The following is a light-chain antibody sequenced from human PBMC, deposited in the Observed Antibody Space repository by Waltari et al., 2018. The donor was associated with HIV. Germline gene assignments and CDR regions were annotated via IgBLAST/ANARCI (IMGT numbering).Light chain of an antibody. CDR1: QTVPGNF. CDR2: EAS. V-gene: IGKV3D-20*02. J-gene: IGKJ4*01. Sequence: VFTQSPDTLSLSPGERASLSCRASQTVPGNFLAWYQQKPGQTPRLLIYEASTRAADIPGRFSGSGSATDFTLTIARLEPEDFAVYYCQQYSNSVPLTFGGGTKVDI. CDR3: QQYSNSVPLT.